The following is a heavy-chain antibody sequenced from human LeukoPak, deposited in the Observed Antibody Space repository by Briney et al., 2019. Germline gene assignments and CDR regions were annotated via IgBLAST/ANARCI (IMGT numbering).Heavy chain of an antibody. J-gene: IGHJ4*02. D-gene: IGHD3-10*01. CDR3: ATTDRPRFGEWGDYFDY. CDR1: GFTFSSYA. CDR2: ISGSGGST. Sequence: PGGSLRLSCAASGFTFSSYAMSWVRQAPGKGLEWVSAISGSGGSTYYADSVEGRFTISRDNSKNTLYLQMNSLRAEDTAVYYCATTDRPRFGEWGDYFDYWGQGTLVTVSS. V-gene: IGHV3-23*01.